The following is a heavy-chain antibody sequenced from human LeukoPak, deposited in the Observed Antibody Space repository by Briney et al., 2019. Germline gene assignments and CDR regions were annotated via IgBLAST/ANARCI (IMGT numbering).Heavy chain of an antibody. V-gene: IGHV4-34*01. J-gene: IGHJ5*02. CDR2: INHSGST. Sequence: PSETLSLTCAVYGGSFSGYYWSWIRQPPGKGLEWIGEINHSGSTNYNPSLKSRVTISVDTSKNQFSLKLSSVTAADTAVYYCARSSGSPEQESIWFDPWGQGTLVTVSS. CDR1: GGSFSGYY. CDR3: ARSSGSPEQESIWFDP. D-gene: IGHD3-10*01.